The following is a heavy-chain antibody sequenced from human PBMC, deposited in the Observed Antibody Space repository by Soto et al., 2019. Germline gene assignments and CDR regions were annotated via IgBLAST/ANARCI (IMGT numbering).Heavy chain of an antibody. V-gene: IGHV4-59*01. Sequence: PSETLSLTCTVSGGSISSYYWSWIRQPPGKGLEWIGYIYYSGSTNYNPSLKSRVTISVDTSKNQFSLKLSSVTAADTAVYYCASSVTTFHNWFDPWGQGTLVTVSS. D-gene: IGHD4-17*01. CDR3: ASSVTTFHNWFDP. CDR1: GGSISSYY. CDR2: IYYSGST. J-gene: IGHJ5*02.